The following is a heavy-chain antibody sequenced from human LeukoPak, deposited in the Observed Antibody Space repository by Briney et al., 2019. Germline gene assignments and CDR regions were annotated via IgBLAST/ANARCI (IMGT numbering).Heavy chain of an antibody. J-gene: IGHJ3*02. CDR3: ARPGGMYYDILTAHGAFDI. Sequence: PSETLSLTCTVSGGSISSSSYYWGWIRQPPGEGLGWLGSIYYSGSTYYKPSLKSRVTISVDTSKNQFSLKLSSVTAADTAVYYCARPGGMYYDILTAHGAFDIWGQGTMVTVSS. CDR1: GGSISSSSYY. CDR2: IYYSGST. V-gene: IGHV4-39*01. D-gene: IGHD3-9*01.